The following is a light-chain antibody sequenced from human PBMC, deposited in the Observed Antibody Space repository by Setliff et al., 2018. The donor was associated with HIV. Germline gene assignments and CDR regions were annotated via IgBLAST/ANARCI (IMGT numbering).Light chain of an antibody. CDR1: VLAKKF. CDR3: YSAADNNLV. Sequence: SYELTQPSSVSVSPGQTARITCSGDVLAKKFARWFQQKPGQAPVLVIYKDSERPSGIPERFSGSSSGTTVTLTISGAQVDDEADYYCYSAADNNLVFGGGTKVDRP. V-gene: IGLV3-27*01. J-gene: IGLJ2*01. CDR2: KDS.